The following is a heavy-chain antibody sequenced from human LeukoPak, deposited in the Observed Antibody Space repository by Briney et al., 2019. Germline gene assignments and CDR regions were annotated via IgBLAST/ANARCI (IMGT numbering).Heavy chain of an antibody. V-gene: IGHV3-23*01. CDR3: AKDREYSYVYDAFDI. CDR1: GFTFSSCG. D-gene: IGHD3-16*01. Sequence: PGGSLRLSCAASGFTFSSCGMNWVRQAPGKGLEWVSGISGSGGRTYYADSVKGQVTISRDNSKNTLYLQMNTLRAEDTAVYYCAKDREYSYVYDAFDIWGQGTLVTVSS. CDR2: ISGSGGRT. J-gene: IGHJ3*02.